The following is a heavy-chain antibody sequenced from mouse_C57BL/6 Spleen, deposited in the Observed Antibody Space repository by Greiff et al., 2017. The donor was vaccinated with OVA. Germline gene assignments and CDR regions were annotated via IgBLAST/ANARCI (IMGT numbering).Heavy chain of an antibody. D-gene: IGHD2-5*01. Sequence: VQLQQSGPGLVAPSQSLSITCTVSGFSLTSYAISWVRQPPGKGLEWLGVIWTGGGTNYNSALKSRLSISKDNSKSQVFLKMNSLQTDDTARYYCASYSNYEGWFAYWGQGTLVTVSA. J-gene: IGHJ3*01. CDR3: ASYSNYEGWFAY. CDR2: IWTGGGT. CDR1: GFSLTSYA. V-gene: IGHV2-9-1*01.